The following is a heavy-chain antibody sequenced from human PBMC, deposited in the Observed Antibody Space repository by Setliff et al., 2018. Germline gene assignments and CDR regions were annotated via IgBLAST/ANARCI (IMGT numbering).Heavy chain of an antibody. CDR3: ASFLSNFSRPFDY. CDR1: GYTLTELS. CDR2: FDPEDSDT. J-gene: IGHJ4*02. V-gene: IGHV1-24*01. Sequence: GASVKVSCKVSGYTLTELSIHWVRQAPGKGLEWMGGFDPEDSDTMLAQKFQGRFTMTQDTSTDTAYMELRSLSSEDTAIYFCASFLSNFSRPFDYWGQGSLVTVS.